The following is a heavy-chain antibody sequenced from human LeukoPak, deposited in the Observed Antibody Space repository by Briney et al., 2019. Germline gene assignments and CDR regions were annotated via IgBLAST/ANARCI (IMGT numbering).Heavy chain of an antibody. CDR3: ARDLGGYGDY. D-gene: IGHD5-12*01. CDR1: GFTFDDYG. V-gene: IGHV3-7*01. J-gene: IGHJ4*02. Sequence: PGGSLRLSCAASGFTFDDYGMSWVRQAPGKGLEWVANIKQDGSEKYYVDSVKGRFTISRDNAKNSLYLQMNSLRAEDTAVYYCARDLGGYGDYWGQGTLVTVSS. CDR2: IKQDGSEK.